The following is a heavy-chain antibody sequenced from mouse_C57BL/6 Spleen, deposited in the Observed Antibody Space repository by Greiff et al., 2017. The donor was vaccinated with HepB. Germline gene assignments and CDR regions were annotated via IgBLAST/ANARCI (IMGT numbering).Heavy chain of an antibody. V-gene: IGHV1-36*01. CDR3: ARDTVVPYWYFDV. Sequence: VHVKQSGPVLVKPGPSVKISCKASGFTFTDYYMHWVKQSHGKSLEWIGLVYPYNGGTSYNQKFKGKATLTVDTSSSTAYMELNSLTSEDSAVYYCARDTVVPYWYFDVWGTGTTVTVSS. CDR2: VYPYNGGT. CDR1: GFTFTDYY. D-gene: IGHD1-1*01. J-gene: IGHJ1*03.